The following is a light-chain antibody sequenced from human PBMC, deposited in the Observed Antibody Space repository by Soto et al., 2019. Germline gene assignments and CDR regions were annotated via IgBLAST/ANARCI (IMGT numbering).Light chain of an antibody. Sequence: QSVLTQPASVSGSPGQSITISCTGTSSDVGGYNYVSWYQQHPGKAPKLMIYDVSNRPSGVSNRFSGSKSSNTASLTISGCQAEDEADSYCSSYTSSSTLNVVYGGGTKVTVL. CDR3: SSYTSSSTLNVV. CDR1: SSDVGGYNY. V-gene: IGLV2-14*01. J-gene: IGLJ2*01. CDR2: DVS.